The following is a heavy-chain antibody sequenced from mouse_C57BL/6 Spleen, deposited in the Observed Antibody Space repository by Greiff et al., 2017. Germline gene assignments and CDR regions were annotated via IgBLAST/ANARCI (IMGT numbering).Heavy chain of an antibody. CDR3: ASLITTVVEGGYFDV. V-gene: IGHV1-61*01. Sequence: QVQLQQPGAELVRPGSSVKLSCKASGYTFTSYWMDWVKQRPGQGLEWIGNIYPSDSETHYNQKFKDKATLTVDKSSSTAYMQLSSLTSEDSAVYYCASLITTVVEGGYFDVWGTGTTVTVSS. J-gene: IGHJ1*03. D-gene: IGHD1-1*01. CDR1: GYTFTSYW. CDR2: IYPSDSET.